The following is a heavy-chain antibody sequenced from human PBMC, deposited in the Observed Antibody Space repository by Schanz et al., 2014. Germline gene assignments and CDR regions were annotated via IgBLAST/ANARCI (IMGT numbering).Heavy chain of an antibody. J-gene: IGHJ5*02. CDR2: VHSSGST. CDR3: ARHLPGGYNNHGWFDP. V-gene: IGHV4-59*08. Sequence: QVQLQESGPGLVKPSETLSLTCTVSGGSIRGYYCSWIRQPPGKGLEWIGYVHSSGSTNYNSSLKSRVTIQVATSKNHFSLKLSFGTAADTAVYYCARHLPGGYNNHGWFDPWGQGTLVTVSS. D-gene: IGHD4-4*01. CDR1: GGSIRGYY.